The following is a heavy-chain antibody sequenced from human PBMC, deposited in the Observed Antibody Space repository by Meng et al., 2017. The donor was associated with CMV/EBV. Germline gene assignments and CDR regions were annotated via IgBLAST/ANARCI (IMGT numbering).Heavy chain of an antibody. CDR1: GFTFNIYA. CDR2: ISGNSGST. V-gene: IGHV3-23*01. J-gene: IGHJ4*02. D-gene: IGHD1/OR15-1a*01. Sequence: ESLKISCATSGFTFNIYAITWVRQAPGKGLEWVSSISGNSGSTYYADSVKGRFTISRDNSKNTLYLQMNSLRAEDTAVYYCARSLTGTGYFFDYWGQGTLVNVSS. CDR3: ARSLTGTGYFFDY.